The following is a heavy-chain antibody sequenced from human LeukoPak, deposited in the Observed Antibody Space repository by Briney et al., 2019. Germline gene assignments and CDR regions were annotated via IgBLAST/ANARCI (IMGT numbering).Heavy chain of an antibody. V-gene: IGHV3-30*18. D-gene: IGHD6-13*01. Sequence: GGSLRLSCAASGFTFSSYGMHWVRQAPGKGLEWVAVISYDGSNKYYADSVKGRFTISRDNSKNTLYLQMNSLRAEDTAVYYCAKSSSSWYGYFQHWGQGTLVTVSS. CDR3: AKSSSSWYGYFQH. CDR1: GFTFSSYG. CDR2: ISYDGSNK. J-gene: IGHJ1*01.